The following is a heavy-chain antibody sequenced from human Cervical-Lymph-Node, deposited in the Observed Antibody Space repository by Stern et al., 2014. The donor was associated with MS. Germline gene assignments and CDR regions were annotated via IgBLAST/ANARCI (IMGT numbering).Heavy chain of an antibody. CDR3: AITIGSGWFDP. V-gene: IGHV3-11*01. Sequence: QVQLMQSGGGLVKPGGSLRLSCAASGVTFSEQYMSWIRQAPGKGLEWVSDISSGGSSIYYGDSVKGRFTISRDNAKNSLYLQMNSLRVEDTAIYYCAITIGSGWFDPWGQGTLVTVSS. CDR1: GVTFSEQY. D-gene: IGHD5-24*01. CDR2: ISSGGSSI. J-gene: IGHJ5*02.